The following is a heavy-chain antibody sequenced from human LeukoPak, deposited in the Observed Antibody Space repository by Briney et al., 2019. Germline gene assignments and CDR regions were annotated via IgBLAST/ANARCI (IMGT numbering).Heavy chain of an antibody. V-gene: IGHV3-73*01. CDR3: TRPEQWLGDY. D-gene: IGHD6-19*01. CDR1: GFTFSGSA. CDR2: IRSKANSNAT. Sequence: GGSLRLSCAASGFTFSGSAMHWVRQASGKGLEWVGRIRSKANSNATAYAASVKGRFTISRDDSKDTAYLQMNSRKTEDTAGEYCTRPEQWLGDYWGQGTLVTVSS. J-gene: IGHJ4*02.